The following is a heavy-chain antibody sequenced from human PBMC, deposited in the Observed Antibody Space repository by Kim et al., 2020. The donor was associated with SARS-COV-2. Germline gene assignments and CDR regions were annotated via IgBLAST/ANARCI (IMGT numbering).Heavy chain of an antibody. CDR1: GGTFSSYA. Sequence: SVKVSCKASGGTFSSYAISWVRQAPGQGLEWMGGIIPIFGTANYAQKFQGRVTITADESTSTAYMELSSLRSEDTAVYYCARDSYYGSGSENYWGQGTLVTVSS. CDR2: IIPIFGTA. V-gene: IGHV1-69*13. J-gene: IGHJ4*02. D-gene: IGHD3-10*01. CDR3: ARDSYYGSGSENY.